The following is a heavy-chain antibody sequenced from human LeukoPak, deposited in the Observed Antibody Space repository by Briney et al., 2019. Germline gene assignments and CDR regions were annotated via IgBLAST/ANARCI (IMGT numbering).Heavy chain of an antibody. D-gene: IGHD3-3*01. Sequence: GGSLRLSCAASVFTFSTYAVSLVRQAPGKGLEWVSGISGSCGSTYYADSLKGRFTISRDNSKNALYLQMNSLSAEDTAVYYCAKVPHYDFWSGYLYYFDYWGQGTLVTVSS. J-gene: IGHJ4*02. V-gene: IGHV3-23*01. CDR3: AKVPHYDFWSGYLYYFDY. CDR2: ISGSCGST. CDR1: VFTFSTYA.